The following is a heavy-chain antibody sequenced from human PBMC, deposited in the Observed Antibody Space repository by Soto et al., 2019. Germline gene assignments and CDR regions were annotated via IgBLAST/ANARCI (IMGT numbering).Heavy chain of an antibody. CDR2: IYYSGST. CDR3: ARTIIAKVGSSSPPGYYYYYGMDV. J-gene: IGHJ6*02. D-gene: IGHD6-6*01. Sequence: PSETLSLTCTVSGGSISSYYWSWIRQPPGKGLEWIGYIYYSGSTNYNPSLKSRVTISVDTSKNQFSLKLSSVTAADTAVYYCARTIIAKVGSSSPPGYYYYYGMDVWGQGTTVTVSS. V-gene: IGHV4-59*01. CDR1: GGSISSYY.